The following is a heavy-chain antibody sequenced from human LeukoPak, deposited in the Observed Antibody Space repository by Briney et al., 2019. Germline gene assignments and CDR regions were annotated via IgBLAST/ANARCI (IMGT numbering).Heavy chain of an antibody. V-gene: IGHV4-4*07. D-gene: IGHD3-10*01. J-gene: IGHJ4*02. CDR3: ARDRYYFGSESYFDY. CDR1: GAPISSYY. CDR2: IHTSGST. Sequence: SETLSLTCTVSGAPISSYYWSWIRQPAGKGLEWIGRIHTSGSTNYNPSLKSRVTMSVDTSKNQFSLKLSSVTAADTAAYYCARDRYYFGSESYFDYWGQGTLVTVSS.